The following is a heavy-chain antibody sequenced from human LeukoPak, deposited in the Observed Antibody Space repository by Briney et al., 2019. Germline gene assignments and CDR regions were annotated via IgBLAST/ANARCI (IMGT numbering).Heavy chain of an antibody. J-gene: IGHJ4*02. CDR2: IGTAGDT. CDR1: GFTFSSYD. V-gene: IGHV3-13*01. CDR3: ARDGRAVASTLFDY. D-gene: IGHD6-19*01. Sequence: GGSLRLSCAASGFTFSSYDMHWVRQATGKGLEWVSAIGTAGDTYYPGSVKGRFTISRENSKNSLYLQMNSLRAGDTAVYYCARDGRAVASTLFDYWGQGTLVTVSS.